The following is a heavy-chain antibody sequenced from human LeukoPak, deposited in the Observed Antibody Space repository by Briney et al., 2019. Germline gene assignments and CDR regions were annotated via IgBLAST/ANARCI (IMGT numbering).Heavy chain of an antibody. CDR1: GYTFTSYG. CDR2: ISAYNGNT. J-gene: IGHJ4*02. CDR3: ARDGYYYYDSSGHTDY. V-gene: IGHV1-18*01. Sequence: ASVKVSCKASGYTFTSYGISWVRQAPGQGLEWMGWISAYNGNTNYAQKLQGRVTMTTDTSTSTAYMELRSLRSDDTAVYYCARDGYYYYDSSGHTDYWGQGTLVTVSS. D-gene: IGHD3-22*01.